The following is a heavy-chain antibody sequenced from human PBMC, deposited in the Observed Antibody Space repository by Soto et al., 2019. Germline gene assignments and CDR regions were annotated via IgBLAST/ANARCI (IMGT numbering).Heavy chain of an antibody. V-gene: IGHV3-30*18. J-gene: IGHJ4*02. Sequence: QVQLVESGGGVVQPGRSLRLSCAASGFTFSSYGMHWVRQAPGKGLEWVAVISYDGSNKYYADSVKGRFTISRDNSKNTLYLQMNSLRAEATAVYYCAQARAVARPPSYFDYWGQGTLVTVSS. CDR2: ISYDGSNK. CDR3: AQARAVARPPSYFDY. CDR1: GFTFSSYG. D-gene: IGHD6-6*01.